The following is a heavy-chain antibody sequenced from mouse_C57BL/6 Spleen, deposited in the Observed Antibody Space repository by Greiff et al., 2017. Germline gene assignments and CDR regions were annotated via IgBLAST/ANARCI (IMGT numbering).Heavy chain of an antibody. CDR2: INPNNGGT. J-gene: IGHJ3*01. Sequence: VQLQQSGPELVKPGASVKISCKASGYTFTDYYMNWVKQSHGKSLEWIGDINPNNGGTSYNLKFKGKATLTVDKSSSTAYMELRSLTSEDSAVYYCARRDGYLAWFAYWGQGTLVTVSA. D-gene: IGHD2-3*01. V-gene: IGHV1-26*01. CDR3: ARRDGYLAWFAY. CDR1: GYTFTDYY.